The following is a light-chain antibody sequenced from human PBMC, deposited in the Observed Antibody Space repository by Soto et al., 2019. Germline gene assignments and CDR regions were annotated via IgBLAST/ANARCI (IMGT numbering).Light chain of an antibody. CDR1: QSLVYSNGNAY. CDR3: MQGTHWPWT. CDR2: QVS. V-gene: IGKV2-30*01. J-gene: IGKJ1*01. Sequence: DAVLTQSPLSLPVTLGQPAAISCRSSQSLVYSNGNAYLIWFQQRPGQSPRRLIYQVSTRDAGVQDRFSGSGSGTYFTLTISRVEAGDDGIYSCMQGTHWPWTFGQWTKVEIK.